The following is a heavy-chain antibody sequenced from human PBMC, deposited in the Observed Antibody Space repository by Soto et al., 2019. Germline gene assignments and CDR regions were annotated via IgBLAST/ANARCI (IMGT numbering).Heavy chain of an antibody. CDR2: TIPLFGTT. CDR1: GDTFKNSV. D-gene: IGHD3-10*01. J-gene: IGHJ6*02. CDR3: VAELDFGKLSVV. Sequence: QVQLVQSGVEVKKPGSSVRVSCKASGDTFKNSVISWVRQAPGQGLEWMGGTIPLFGTTDDAQMFQGRLTITTEEATTTAYMEVSRLTSEDTAVYYCVAELDFGKLSVVWGQGTTVIVSS. V-gene: IGHV1-69*01.